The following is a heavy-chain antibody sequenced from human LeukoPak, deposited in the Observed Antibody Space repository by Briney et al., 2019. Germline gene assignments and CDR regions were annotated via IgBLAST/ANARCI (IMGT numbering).Heavy chain of an antibody. CDR3: ARHYYGSGSYFGY. D-gene: IGHD3-10*01. Sequence: SETLSLTCTVSGGSISSGDYYWSWIRQPPGKGLEWIGYIYYSGSTYYNPSLKSRVTISVDTSKNQFSLKLSSVTAADTAVYYCARHYYGSGSYFGYWGQGTLVTVSS. V-gene: IGHV4-30-4*08. CDR1: GGSISSGDYY. J-gene: IGHJ4*02. CDR2: IYYSGST.